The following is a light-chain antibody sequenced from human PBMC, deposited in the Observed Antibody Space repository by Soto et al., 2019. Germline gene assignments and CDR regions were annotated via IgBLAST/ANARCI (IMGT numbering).Light chain of an antibody. CDR3: WSYARNTIFV. J-gene: IGLJ2*01. CDR1: NNDFGGYKL. Sequence: QSVLTQPASVSGSPGQSITISCTGTNNDFGGYKLVSWYQQHPGKVPKVVFYEGSKRPSGVSNRFSGSKSGNTASLTISGLQAEDEAYYYCWSYARNTIFVFGGGTKLTVL. CDR2: EGS. V-gene: IGLV2-23*03.